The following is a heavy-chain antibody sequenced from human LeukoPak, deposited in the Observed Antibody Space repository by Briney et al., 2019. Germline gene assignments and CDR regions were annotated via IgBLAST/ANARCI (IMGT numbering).Heavy chain of an antibody. Sequence: GGSLRLSCAASGFTFSSYAMHWVRQAPGKGLEWVAFIRYDGSNKYYADSVEGRFTISRDNSKNTLYLQMNSLRAEDTAVYYCLCVDSDYWGQGTLVTVSS. J-gene: IGHJ4*02. CDR3: LCVDSDY. CDR2: IRYDGSNK. CDR1: GFTFSSYA. V-gene: IGHV3-30*02.